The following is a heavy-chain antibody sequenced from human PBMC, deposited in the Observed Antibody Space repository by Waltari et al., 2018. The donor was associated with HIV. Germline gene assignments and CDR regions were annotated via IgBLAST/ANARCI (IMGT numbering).Heavy chain of an antibody. CDR1: GFTFSSYA. V-gene: IGHV3-23*01. D-gene: IGHD1-1*01. J-gene: IGHJ2*01. Sequence: EVQLLESGGGLVQPGGSLRLSCAASGFTFSSYALSWVRRAPGKGLEWVAALGTGGRTTCYADSVKGRFTISRDNSKNTLYLQMNSLRAEDTAVYYCAKDVRNAGWHFDLWGRGTLVTVSS. CDR3: AKDVRNAGWHFDL. CDR2: LGTGGRTT.